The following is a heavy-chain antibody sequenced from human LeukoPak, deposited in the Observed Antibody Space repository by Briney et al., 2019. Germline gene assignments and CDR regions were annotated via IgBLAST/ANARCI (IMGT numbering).Heavy chain of an antibody. CDR1: GGTFSSYA. J-gene: IGHJ6*02. CDR3: ARVSGLVVPAAMGPYYYYGMDV. CDR2: IIPIFGTA. D-gene: IGHD2-2*01. Sequence: SVKVSCKASGGTFSSYAISWVRQAPGQGLEWMGGIIPIFGTANYAQKFQGRVTITADESTSTAYMELSSLRSEDTAVYYCARVSGLVVPAAMGPYYYYGMDVWGQGTTVTVSS. V-gene: IGHV1-69*13.